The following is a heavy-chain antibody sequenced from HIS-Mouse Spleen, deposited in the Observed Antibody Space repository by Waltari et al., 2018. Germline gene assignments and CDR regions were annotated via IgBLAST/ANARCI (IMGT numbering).Heavy chain of an antibody. CDR3: ARSAIVGASFDY. Sequence: QVQLVQSGAEVKKPGASVKVSCKASGAPFTGDYLHWVGLAPGQGLEWMGWINPNSGGTNYAQKFQGRVTMTRDTSISTDYMELSRLRSDDTAVYYCARSAIVGASFDYWGQGTLVTVSS. CDR2: INPNSGGT. D-gene: IGHD1-26*01. J-gene: IGHJ4*02. V-gene: IGHV1-2*02. CDR1: GAPFTGDY.